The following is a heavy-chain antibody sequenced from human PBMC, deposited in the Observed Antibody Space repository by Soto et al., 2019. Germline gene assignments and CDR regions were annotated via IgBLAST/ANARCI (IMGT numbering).Heavy chain of an antibody. CDR1: GYTFTSYG. CDR3: ARSRKGYDSSGYPRDVFDY. D-gene: IGHD3-22*01. V-gene: IGHV1-69*13. J-gene: IGHJ4*02. CDR2: IIPMFGTG. Sequence: SVKVSCKASGYTFTSYGISWVRQAPGQGLEWMGGIIPMFGTGNYAQKLQGRVTITADESTSTADMELSSLRSEDTAVYYCARSRKGYDSSGYPRDVFDYWGQGTLVTVSS.